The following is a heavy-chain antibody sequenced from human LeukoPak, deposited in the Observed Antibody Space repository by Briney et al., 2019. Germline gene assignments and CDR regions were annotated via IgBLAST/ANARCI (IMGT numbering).Heavy chain of an antibody. J-gene: IGHJ4*02. V-gene: IGHV1-3*01. Sequence: ASVKVSCKASGYTFTSYSMHWVRQAPGQRLEWMGWINAGNGNTKFSQKFQGWVTMTRDTSISTAYMELSRLRSDDTAVYYCARGDILTGYLTYYFDYWGQGTLVTVSS. CDR1: GYTFTSYS. D-gene: IGHD3-9*01. CDR3: ARGDILTGYLTYYFDY. CDR2: INAGNGNT.